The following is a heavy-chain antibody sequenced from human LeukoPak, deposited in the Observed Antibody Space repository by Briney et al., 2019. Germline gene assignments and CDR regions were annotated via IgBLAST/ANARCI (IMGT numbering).Heavy chain of an antibody. CDR2: IWYDGSNK. J-gene: IGHJ5*02. D-gene: IGHD6-13*01. CDR3: ARDSTIAAAGNWFDP. CDR1: GFTFSSYG. Sequence: GGSLRLSCAASGFTFSSYGMHWVRQAPGKGLEWVAVIWYDGSNKYYADSVKGRFTISRDDSKNTLYLQMNSLRAEDTAVYYCARDSTIAAAGNWFDPWGQGTLVTVSS. V-gene: IGHV3-33*01.